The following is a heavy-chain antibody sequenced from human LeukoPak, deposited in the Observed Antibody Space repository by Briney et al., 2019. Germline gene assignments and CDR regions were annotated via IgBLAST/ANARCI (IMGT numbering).Heavy chain of an antibody. CDR2: ISYDGSNK. CDR1: GFTFSSYA. Sequence: GGSLRLSCAASGFTFSSYAMHWVRQAPGKGLEWVAAISYDGSNKYYADSVKGRFTISRDNSKNTLYLQMNSLRAEDTAVYYCARPSSSWYFDYWGQGTLVTVSS. V-gene: IGHV3-30*04. J-gene: IGHJ4*02. D-gene: IGHD6-13*01. CDR3: ARPSSSWYFDY.